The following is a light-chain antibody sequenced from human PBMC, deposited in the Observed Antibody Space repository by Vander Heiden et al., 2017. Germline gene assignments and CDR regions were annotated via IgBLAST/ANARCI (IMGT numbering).Light chain of an antibody. CDR3: QVWDSSSDHLV. CDR2: DDR. Sequence: SYVLTQPPSVSVAPGKTAKITCGGDNIGSKSVHWYQAKPGQAPVLVVYDDRDRPSGIPERFSGSNSGNTATLSISSVEAGDEADFYCQVWDSSSDHLVFGGGTKLTV. CDR1: NIGSKS. J-gene: IGLJ3*02. V-gene: IGLV3-21*03.